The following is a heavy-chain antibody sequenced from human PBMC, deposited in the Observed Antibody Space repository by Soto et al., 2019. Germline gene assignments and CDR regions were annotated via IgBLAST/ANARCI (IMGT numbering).Heavy chain of an antibody. J-gene: IGHJ6*03. Sequence: SETLSLTCTVTGGSISTYYWSWIRQPPGKGLEWIGHIYYTGNTNYNPSLKSRVTISVDTSTNRFSLRLRSVTAVDTAVYYCARTLGYSGYVRPLYYYYYMDVWGKGTTVTVSS. CDR3: ARTLGYSGYVRPLYYYYYMDV. CDR2: IYYTGNT. V-gene: IGHV4-59*12. CDR1: GGSISTYY. D-gene: IGHD5-12*01.